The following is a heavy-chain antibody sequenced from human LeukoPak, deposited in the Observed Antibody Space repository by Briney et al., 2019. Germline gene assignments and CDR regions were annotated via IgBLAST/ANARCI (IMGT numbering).Heavy chain of an antibody. D-gene: IGHD3-9*01. Sequence: PSETLSLTCTVSGGSISSYYWSWIRQPPGKGLEWIGYIYYSGSTNYNPSLKSRVTISVDTSKNQFSLKLSSVTAADTAVYYCARAGNYDILTGYSLFAFDIWGQGTMVTVSS. V-gene: IGHV4-59*08. CDR3: ARAGNYDILTGYSLFAFDI. CDR2: IYYSGST. J-gene: IGHJ3*02. CDR1: GGSISSYY.